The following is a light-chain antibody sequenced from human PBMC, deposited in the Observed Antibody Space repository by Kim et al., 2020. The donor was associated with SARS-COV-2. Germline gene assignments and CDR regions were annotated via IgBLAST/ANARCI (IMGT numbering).Light chain of an antibody. J-gene: IGKJ4*01. Sequence: LSPDERATLSCRASQTVSNHLAWYQQKAGQAPRLLIYDSSNRATGIPGRFSGSGSATDFTLTISSLEPEDFAVYYCQQRADWPLTFGGGTKVDIK. CDR3: QQRADWPLT. CDR1: QTVSNH. V-gene: IGKV3-11*01. CDR2: DSS.